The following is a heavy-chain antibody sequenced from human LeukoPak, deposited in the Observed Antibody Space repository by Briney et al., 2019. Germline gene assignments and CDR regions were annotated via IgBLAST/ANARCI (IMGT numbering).Heavy chain of an antibody. D-gene: IGHD5-24*01. Sequence: GASVKVSCKASGYTFTSYYMHWVRQAPGQGLEWMGIINPSGGSTSYAQKFQGRVTITADESTSTAYMELSSLRSEDTAVYYCAMIRDGYPDYWGQGTLVTVSS. CDR3: AMIRDGYPDY. CDR2: INPSGGST. J-gene: IGHJ4*02. CDR1: GYTFTSYY. V-gene: IGHV1-46*01.